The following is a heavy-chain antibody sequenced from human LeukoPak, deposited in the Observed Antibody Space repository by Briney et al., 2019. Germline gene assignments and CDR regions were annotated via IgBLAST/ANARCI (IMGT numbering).Heavy chain of an antibody. D-gene: IGHD6-13*01. V-gene: IGHV3-48*04. J-gene: IGHJ4*02. CDR3: ARDRTFSSSWPQTFDY. CDR2: ISSSSSTI. CDR1: RFTFNTYN. Sequence: GGSLRLSCAASRFTFNTYNMNWVRQAPGKGLEWVSYISSSSSTIYYADSVKDRFTISRDNAKNSLFLQMNSLRAEDTAVYYCARDRTFSSSWPQTFDYWGRGTPVTASS.